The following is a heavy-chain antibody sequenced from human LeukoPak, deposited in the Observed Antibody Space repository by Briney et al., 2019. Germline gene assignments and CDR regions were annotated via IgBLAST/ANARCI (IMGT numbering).Heavy chain of an antibody. V-gene: IGHV4-59*01. Sequence: SETLSLTCTVSGGSISSYYWSWIRQPPGKGLEWIGYIYYSGSTNYNPSLKSRVTISVDTSKNQFSLKLSSVTAADTAVYYCARAVAGTFDYWGQGTLVIVSS. CDR1: GGSISSYY. CDR3: ARAVAGTFDY. D-gene: IGHD6-19*01. J-gene: IGHJ4*02. CDR2: IYYSGST.